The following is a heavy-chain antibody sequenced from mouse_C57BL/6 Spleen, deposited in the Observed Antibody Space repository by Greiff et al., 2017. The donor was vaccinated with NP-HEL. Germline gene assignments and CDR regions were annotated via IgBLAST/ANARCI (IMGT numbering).Heavy chain of an antibody. CDR2: ISSGSSTI. Sequence: EVKLVESGGGLVKPGGSLKLSCAASGFTFSDYGMHWVRQAPEKGLEWVAYISSGSSTIYYADTVKGRFTISRDNAKNTLFLQMTSLRSEDTAMYYCARPDYSNPWFAYWGQGTLVTVSA. V-gene: IGHV5-17*01. D-gene: IGHD2-5*01. J-gene: IGHJ3*01. CDR3: ARPDYSNPWFAY. CDR1: GFTFSDYG.